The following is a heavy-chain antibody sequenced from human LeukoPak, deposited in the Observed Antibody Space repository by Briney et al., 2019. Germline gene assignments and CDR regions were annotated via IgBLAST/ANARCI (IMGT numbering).Heavy chain of an antibody. V-gene: IGHV3-23*01. CDR3: AKGGEWDVTPFDY. J-gene: IGHJ4*02. CDR1: GFTFTSYS. Sequence: PGGSLRLSCAASGFTFTSYSMNWVRHAPGKGLEGVSNISGGGGSTHYADSEKGRFTICRDNSKNTVYLQVNSLRAEDRAVYYCAKGGEWDVTPFDYWGQGTLVTVSS. CDR2: ISGGGGST. D-gene: IGHD3-16*01.